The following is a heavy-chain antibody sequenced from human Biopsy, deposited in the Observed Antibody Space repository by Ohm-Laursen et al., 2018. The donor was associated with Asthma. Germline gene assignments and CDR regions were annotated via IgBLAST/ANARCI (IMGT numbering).Heavy chain of an antibody. Sequence: SLRLSCAASGFTFSSYGMNWVRQAPGKGLEWVAIISHDGTTEYYADSVKGRFTISRDNSRDTVSLQMNSLRADDTAVYYCAKGWYFDSWGQGTQVTVYS. CDR3: AKGWYFDS. CDR1: GFTFSSYG. CDR2: ISHDGTTE. D-gene: IGHD6-13*01. V-gene: IGHV3-30*06. J-gene: IGHJ4*02.